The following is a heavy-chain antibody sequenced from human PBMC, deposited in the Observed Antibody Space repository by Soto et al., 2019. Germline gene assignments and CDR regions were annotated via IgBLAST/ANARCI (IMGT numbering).Heavy chain of an antibody. J-gene: IGHJ4*02. D-gene: IGHD5-12*01. CDR2: IIPILGIA. V-gene: IGHV1-69*02. CDR1: GGTFSSYT. CDR3: ARGWGCYDTFDY. Sequence: QVQLVQSGAEVKKPGSSVKVSCKASGGTFSSYTISWVRQAPGQGLEWMGRIIPILGIANYAQKFQGRVTITADKSTSTAYMEVRSLRSEDTAVYYCARGWGCYDTFDYWGQGTLVTVSS.